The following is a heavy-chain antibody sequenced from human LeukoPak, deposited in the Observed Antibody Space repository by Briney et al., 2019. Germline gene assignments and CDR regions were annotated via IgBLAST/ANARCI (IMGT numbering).Heavy chain of an antibody. J-gene: IGHJ4*02. CDR1: GFTFSSYA. V-gene: IGHV3-64D*06. CDR3: VKDRYFDWLSPRRYFDY. Sequence: PGGSLRLSCSASGFTFSSYAMHWVRQAPRKGLEYVSAISSNGGSTYYADSVKGRFTISRDNSKNTLYLQMSSLRAEDTAVYYCVKDRYFDWLSPRRYFDYWGQGTLVTVSS. D-gene: IGHD3-9*01. CDR2: ISSNGGST.